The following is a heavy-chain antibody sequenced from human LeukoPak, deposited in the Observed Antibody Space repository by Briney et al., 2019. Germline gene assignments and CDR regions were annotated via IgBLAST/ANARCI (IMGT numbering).Heavy chain of an antibody. CDR1: GYTFTSYD. J-gene: IGHJ6*02. D-gene: IGHD4-17*01. CDR2: MNPNSGNA. Sequence: ASVKVSCKASGYTFTSYDINWVRQATGQGLEWMGWMNPNSGNAGYAQKFQGRVTMTRNASISTAYMELSSLRSEDTAVYYCARGQDHHLTTVTTSDYGMDVWGQGTTVTVSS. V-gene: IGHV1-8*01. CDR3: ARGQDHHLTTVTTSDYGMDV.